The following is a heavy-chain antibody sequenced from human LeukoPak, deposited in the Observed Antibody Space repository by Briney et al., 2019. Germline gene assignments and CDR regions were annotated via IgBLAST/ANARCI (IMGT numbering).Heavy chain of an antibody. V-gene: IGHV4-34*01. Sequence: SETLSLTCAVYGGSFSGYYWSWIRQPPGKGLEWIGEINHSGSTNYNPSLKSRVTIPVDTSKNQFSLKLSSVTAADTAVYYCARGPPHYDFWSGYSYFDYWGQGTLVTVSS. D-gene: IGHD3-3*01. CDR1: GGSFSGYY. CDR2: INHSGST. CDR3: ARGPPHYDFWSGYSYFDY. J-gene: IGHJ4*02.